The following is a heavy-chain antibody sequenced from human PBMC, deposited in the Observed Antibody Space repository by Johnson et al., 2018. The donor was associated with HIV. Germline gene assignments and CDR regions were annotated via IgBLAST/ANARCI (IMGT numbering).Heavy chain of an antibody. CDR3: AKVLGYSSSSRDAFDS. V-gene: IGHV3-30*02. D-gene: IGHD6-6*01. J-gene: IGHJ3*02. Sequence: QVQLVESGGGVVQPGGSLRLSCAASGFTFSSYGMHWVRQAPGKGLEWVAFIRYDGSNKYYADSVKGRFTISRDNSKNTLYLQMNSLRAEDTAVYYCAKVLGYSSSSRDAFDSWGHGTMVTVSS. CDR2: IRYDGSNK. CDR1: GFTFSSYG.